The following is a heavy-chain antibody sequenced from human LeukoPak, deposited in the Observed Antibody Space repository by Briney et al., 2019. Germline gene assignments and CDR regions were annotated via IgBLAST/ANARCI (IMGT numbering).Heavy chain of an antibody. D-gene: IGHD2-15*01. CDR2: FDPEDGET. V-gene: IGHV1-24*01. Sequence: GASVKVSCKVSGYTLTELSMHWVRQAPGKGLEWMGGFDPEDGETIYAQKFQGRVTMTEDTSTDTAYMELSSLRSEDTAVYYCATDRRGCSGGSCEDDYWGQGTLVTVSS. CDR1: GYTLTELS. J-gene: IGHJ4*02. CDR3: ATDRRGCSGGSCEDDY.